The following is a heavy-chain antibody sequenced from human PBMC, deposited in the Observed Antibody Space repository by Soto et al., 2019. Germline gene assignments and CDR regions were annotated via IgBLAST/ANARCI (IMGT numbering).Heavy chain of an antibody. CDR3: VRGRYCLTGRCFPNWFDS. J-gene: IGHJ5*01. D-gene: IGHD2-15*01. CDR2: IYKSATT. CDR1: GDSISTVDYF. V-gene: IGHV4-30-4*01. Sequence: PSETLSLTCSVSGDSISTVDYFWAWIRQPPGQALEYIGYIYKSATTYYNPSFESRVAISLDTSKSQFSLNVTSVTAADTAVYFCVRGRYCLTGRCFPNWFDSWGQGTLVTV.